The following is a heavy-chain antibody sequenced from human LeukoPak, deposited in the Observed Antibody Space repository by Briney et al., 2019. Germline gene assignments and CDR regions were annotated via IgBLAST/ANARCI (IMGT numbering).Heavy chain of an antibody. D-gene: IGHD2-15*01. Sequence: GESLKISFKGSGYSFTSYWIGWVRQMPGKGLEWMGIIYPGDSDTRYSPSFQGQVTISADKSISTAYLQWSSLKASDTAMYYCARLRYCSGGSCLGTWFDPWGQGTLVTVSS. CDR3: ARLRYCSGGSCLGTWFDP. CDR1: GYSFTSYW. CDR2: IYPGDSDT. J-gene: IGHJ5*02. V-gene: IGHV5-51*01.